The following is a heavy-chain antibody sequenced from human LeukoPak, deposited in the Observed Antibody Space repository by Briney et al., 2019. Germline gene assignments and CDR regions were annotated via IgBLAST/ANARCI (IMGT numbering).Heavy chain of an antibody. CDR1: GGSISRTIW. Sequence: PETRCVTCAVAGGSISRTIWWTWVGLPPGKGLEWIGEIYHNEVTNYNPSLKSRVTISVDRSKNHFSLILNSVTGAEPSVSYCARAIVPFPPAPRSDPFDTSGPRTLVTASS. V-gene: IGHV4-4*03. J-gene: IGHJ3*02. D-gene: IGHD1-14*01. CDR3: ARAIVPFPPAPRSDPFDT. CDR2: IYHNEVT.